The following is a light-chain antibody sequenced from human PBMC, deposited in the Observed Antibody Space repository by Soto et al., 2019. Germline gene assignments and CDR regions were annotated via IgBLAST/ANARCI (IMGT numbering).Light chain of an antibody. V-gene: IGLV3-1*01. J-gene: IGLJ2*01. CDR3: QTWASSIVG. CDR1: KLGHKY. CDR2: QDS. Sequence: YELTQPPSVSVSPGQTASITCSGDKLGHKYVSWYQQKPGQSPILVIYQDSKRPSGIPERVSGSNSGSTATLTISETQAMDEADYYCQTWASSIVGFGGGTKVTVL.